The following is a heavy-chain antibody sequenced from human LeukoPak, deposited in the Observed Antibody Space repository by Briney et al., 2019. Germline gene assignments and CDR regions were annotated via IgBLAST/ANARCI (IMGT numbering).Heavy chain of an antibody. CDR3: ARERIGSGWGNYYYYGMDV. J-gene: IGHJ6*04. Sequence: PSETLSLTCAVYGGSFNGYYWSWIRQPPGKGLEWIGEINHSGSTNYNPSLKSRVTISVDTSKNQFSLKLSSVTAADTAVYYCARERIGSGWGNYYYYGMDVWGKGTTVTASS. D-gene: IGHD6-19*01. CDR1: GGSFNGYY. V-gene: IGHV4-34*01. CDR2: INHSGST.